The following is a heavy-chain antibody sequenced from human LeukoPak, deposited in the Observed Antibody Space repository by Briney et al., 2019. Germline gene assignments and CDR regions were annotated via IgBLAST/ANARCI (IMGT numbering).Heavy chain of an antibody. CDR3: ARRDYVWGSYRFPLDY. CDR2: INANSGGT. CDR1: GYTFTVYY. Sequence: ASVTVSFKASGYTFTVYYMHWVRQAPGQGGEGMGWINANSGGTNYAQKLQGRVNMNRERAISTDYMEVRRGRCDDTAGYECARRDYVWGSYRFPLDYWGQGTLVTVSS. J-gene: IGHJ4*02. V-gene: IGHV1-2*02. D-gene: IGHD3-16*02.